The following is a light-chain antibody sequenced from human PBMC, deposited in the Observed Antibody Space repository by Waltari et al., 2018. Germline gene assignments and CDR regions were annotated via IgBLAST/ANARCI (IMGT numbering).Light chain of an antibody. CDR2: KAS. V-gene: IGKV1-5*03. CDR3: QHYNNYSPWT. J-gene: IGKJ1*01. CDR1: QNINSW. Sequence: DIQVTQSPYTLSAFVGDRVTINCRTSQNINSWLAWYQQKPGKAPKLLIYKASSLESGVPSRFSGSGSGTEFTLTITSLQPDDFATYFCQHYNNYSPWTFGQGTKVEVK.